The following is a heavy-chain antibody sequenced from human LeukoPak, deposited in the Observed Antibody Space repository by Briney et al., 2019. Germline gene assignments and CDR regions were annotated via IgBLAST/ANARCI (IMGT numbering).Heavy chain of an antibody. D-gene: IGHD6-19*01. V-gene: IGHV1-18*01. J-gene: IGHJ4*02. CDR2: ISAYNGNT. Sequence: ASVKVSCKASGYTFTSYGISWVRQAPGQGLEWMGWISAYNGNTNYAQKLQGRVTMTTDTSTSTAYMELRSLRSDDTAVYYCARVVVAVAGLYYFGYWGQGTLVTVSS. CDR1: GYTFTSYG. CDR3: ARVVVAVAGLYYFGY.